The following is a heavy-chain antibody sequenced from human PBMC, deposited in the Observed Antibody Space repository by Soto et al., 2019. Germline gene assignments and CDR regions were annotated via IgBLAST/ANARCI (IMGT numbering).Heavy chain of an antibody. D-gene: IGHD6-13*01. V-gene: IGHV1-46*01. CDR1: GGTFSNHL. Sequence: ASVKVSCKASGGTFSNHLISWVRQAPGQGLEWMGMISPSGGSTSYAQKFQGRVTMTRDTSTSTVYMELSSLRSEDTAVYYCARVAAAVVSGMDVWGQGTTVTVSS. J-gene: IGHJ6*02. CDR2: ISPSGGST. CDR3: ARVAAAVVSGMDV.